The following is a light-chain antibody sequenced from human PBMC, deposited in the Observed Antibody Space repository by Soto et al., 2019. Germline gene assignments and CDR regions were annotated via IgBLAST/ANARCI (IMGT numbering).Light chain of an antibody. CDR1: SYNIGSNY. J-gene: IGLJ2*01. Sequence: QSVLTQPPSVSAAPGQKVTISCSGSSYNIGSNYVSWYQQLPGTAPKLLIYENNKGPSGIPDRFSGSKSGTSATLGITGLQTGDEADYYCGTWDSSLSAGVFGGGTKLTVL. CDR2: ENN. CDR3: GTWDSSLSAGV. V-gene: IGLV1-51*02.